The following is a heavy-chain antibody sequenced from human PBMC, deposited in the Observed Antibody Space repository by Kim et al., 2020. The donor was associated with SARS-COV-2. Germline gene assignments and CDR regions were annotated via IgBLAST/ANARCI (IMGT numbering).Heavy chain of an antibody. J-gene: IGHJ3*02. CDR1: GFTVSSNY. Sequence: GGSLRLSCAASGFTVSSNYMSWVRQAPGKGLEWVSVIYSGGSTYYADSVKDRFTISRDNSKNTLYLQMNSLRAADTAVYYCARVVIYSTYAFDIWGQGT. CDR3: ARVVIYSTYAFDI. D-gene: IGHD6-13*01. CDR2: IYSGGST. V-gene: IGHV3-53*01.